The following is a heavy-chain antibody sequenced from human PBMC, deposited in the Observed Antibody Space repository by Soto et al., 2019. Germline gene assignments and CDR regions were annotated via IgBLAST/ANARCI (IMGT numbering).Heavy chain of an antibody. CDR3: AREPMVRAAHGFDI. V-gene: IGHV1-2*02. CDR1: GYTFTGHY. Sequence: ASVKVSCKASGYTFTGHYMHLVRQAPGQGLEWMGWINPNSVGTNYAQKFQGRVTMTRDTSISTAYMELSRLRSDDTAVYYCAREPMVRAAHGFDIWGQGTMVTVS. D-gene: IGHD3-10*01. J-gene: IGHJ3*02. CDR2: INPNSVGT.